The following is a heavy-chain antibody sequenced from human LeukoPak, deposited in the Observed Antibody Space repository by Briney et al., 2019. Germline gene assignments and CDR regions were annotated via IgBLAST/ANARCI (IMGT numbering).Heavy chain of an antibody. D-gene: IGHD4-17*01. CDR2: IYYSGST. Sequence: SETLSLTCTVSGGSISSGDYYWSWIRQPPGTGLEWLGYIYYSGSTYYNPSLKSRVTISVDTSKNEFSLKLSSVTAADTAVYYCARVPLDYGDYTASYYYYGMDVWGKGTTVTVSS. CDR3: ARVPLDYGDYTASYYYYGMDV. V-gene: IGHV4-30-4*01. J-gene: IGHJ6*04. CDR1: GGSISSGDYY.